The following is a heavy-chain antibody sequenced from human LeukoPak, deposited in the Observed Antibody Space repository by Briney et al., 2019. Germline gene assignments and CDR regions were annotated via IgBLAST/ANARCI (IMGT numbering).Heavy chain of an antibody. CDR3: AREVPGGSSWFDY. J-gene: IGHJ4*02. V-gene: IGHV3-30-3*01. D-gene: IGHD6-13*01. Sequence: GGSLRLSCAASGFTFSSYAMHWVRQAPGKGLEWVAVISYDGSNKYYADSVKGRFTISRDNSKNTLYLQMNSLRAEDTAVYYCAREVPGGSSWFDYWGQGTLVTVSS. CDR2: ISYDGSNK. CDR1: GFTFSSYA.